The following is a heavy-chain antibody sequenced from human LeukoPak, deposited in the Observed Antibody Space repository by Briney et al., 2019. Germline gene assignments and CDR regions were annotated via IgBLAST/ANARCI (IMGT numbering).Heavy chain of an antibody. CDR1: GGSISSYY. V-gene: IGHV4-59*01. CDR2: IYYSGRT. CDR3: ARGHFGYDFDY. J-gene: IGHJ4*02. Sequence: SETLSLTCTVSGGSISSYYWTWIRQPPGKALEWIGYIYYSGRTSYNPSLKSRVTMSVDTSKNQFSLKLSSVTAADTAVYYCARGHFGYDFDYWGQGTLVTVSS. D-gene: IGHD5-12*01.